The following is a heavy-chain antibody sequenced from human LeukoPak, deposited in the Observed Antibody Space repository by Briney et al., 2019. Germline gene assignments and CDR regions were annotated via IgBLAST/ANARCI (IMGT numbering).Heavy chain of an antibody. D-gene: IGHD3-10*01. CDR3: ARIWFGEYVSDY. CDR2: INPNSGGT. V-gene: IGHV1-2*02. CDR1: GYTLTGYY. Sequence: ASVKVSCKASGYTLTGYYMHWVRQAPGQGLEWMGWINPNSGGTNYAQKFQGRVTMTRNTSISTAYMELSRLRSDDTAVYYCARIWFGEYVSDYWGQGTLVTVSS. J-gene: IGHJ4*02.